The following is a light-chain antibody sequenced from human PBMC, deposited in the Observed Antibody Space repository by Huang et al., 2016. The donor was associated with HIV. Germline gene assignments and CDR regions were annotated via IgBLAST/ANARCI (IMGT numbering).Light chain of an antibody. V-gene: IGKV4-1*01. CDR1: QSVLYSSNNKNY. CDR3: QQYYTTPQT. CDR2: GAS. J-gene: IGKJ2*01. Sequence: DIVMTQSSDSLAVSLGEWATINCKSSQSVLYSSNNKNYLAWYQQKAGQPPKLLIYGASTRESGVPDRFSGSGSGTDFTLTISSSQAEDVAVYYCQQYYTTPQTFGQGTKLEIK.